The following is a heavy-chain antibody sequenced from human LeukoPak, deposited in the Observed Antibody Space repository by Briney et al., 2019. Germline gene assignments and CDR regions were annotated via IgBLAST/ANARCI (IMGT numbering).Heavy chain of an antibody. CDR1: GFTFSDYR. CDR2: ISGSSNYT. CDR3: ARDFRDILTRYQQYYFDY. V-gene: IGHV3-11*05. Sequence: GGSLRLSCAASGFTFSDYRMTWIRQAPGEGLEWVSYISGSSNYTNSADSVKGRFTISRDNAKNSLYLQMNSLRAEDTAVYYCARDFRDILTRYQQYYFDYWGQGTLVTVSS. D-gene: IGHD3-9*01. J-gene: IGHJ4*02.